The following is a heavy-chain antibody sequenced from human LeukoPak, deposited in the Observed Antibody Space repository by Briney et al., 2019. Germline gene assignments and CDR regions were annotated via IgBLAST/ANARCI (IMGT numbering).Heavy chain of an antibody. CDR3: ARKEWVPYYFDY. V-gene: IGHV4-59*01. Sequence: SETLSLTCTVSGGSISNYYWNWIRQPPGKGLEWIGYIYSSGSTNYNPSLKSRVTISVDTSKNQFSLKLTSVTAADTAVYYCARKEWVPYYFDYWGQGNLVTVSS. D-gene: IGHD3-3*01. J-gene: IGHJ4*02. CDR1: GGSISNYY. CDR2: IYSSGST.